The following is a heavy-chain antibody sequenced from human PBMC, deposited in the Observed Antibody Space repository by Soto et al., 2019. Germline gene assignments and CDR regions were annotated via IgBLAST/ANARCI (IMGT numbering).Heavy chain of an antibody. D-gene: IGHD2-2*02. CDR3: ERGEERVAIPLGY. Sequence: PAETLSLTCTVSGGSFSTYYWTWIRQSPGKGPKWIGDVNHSGTTTYNPSLKSRATLSVDTTKNRCSLKLSSVTAAGMAVYYCERGEERVAIPLGYWGQETLVTVS. CDR2: VNHSGTT. CDR1: GGSFSTYY. J-gene: IGHJ4*02. V-gene: IGHV4-59*01.